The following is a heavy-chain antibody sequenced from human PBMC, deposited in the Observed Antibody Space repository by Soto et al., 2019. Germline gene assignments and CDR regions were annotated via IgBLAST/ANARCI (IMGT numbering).Heavy chain of an antibody. CDR1: GFTFSRYA. CDR3: ARDNCTNGVCYTFDY. Sequence: EVQLVESGGGLVQPGGSLRLSCAASGFTFSRYAMHWVRQAPGKGLEYVSAISSNGGSTYYANSVKGRFTISRDNSKNTLYLQMGSLRAEDMAVYYCARDNCTNGVCYTFDYWGQGTLVTVSS. J-gene: IGHJ4*02. V-gene: IGHV3-64*01. D-gene: IGHD2-8*01. CDR2: ISSNGGST.